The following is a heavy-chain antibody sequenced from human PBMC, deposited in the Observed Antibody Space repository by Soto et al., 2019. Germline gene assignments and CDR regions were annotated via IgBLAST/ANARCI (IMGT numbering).Heavy chain of an antibody. CDR3: AREGSIGY. V-gene: IGHV3-23*01. Sequence: VQLLESGGGLVQPGGSLRLSCAASGFTFSTYAMTWVRQAPGKGLEWVSVISGSGVSAYYADSVKGRFTISRDNSENTLFLQMNSLRAEDTAVYYCAREGSIGYWGQGTLVTVSS. CDR2: ISGSGVSA. J-gene: IGHJ4*02. CDR1: GFTFSTYA.